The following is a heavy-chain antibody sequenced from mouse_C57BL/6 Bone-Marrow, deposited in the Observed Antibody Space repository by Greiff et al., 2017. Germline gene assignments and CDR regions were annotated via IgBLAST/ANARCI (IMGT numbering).Heavy chain of an antibody. V-gene: IGHV1-58*01. Sequence: EVQLQQSGAELVRPGSSVKLSCSTSGYTFTSYGISWLKQRPGQGLVWIGDIFIGDGYTYYNEKFKGQATLTSDTSSSTAYMQLSSLTSEDSAIYYCARGGRNYPHRYFEVWGTGTTVTVSS. J-gene: IGHJ1*03. D-gene: IGHD2-1*01. CDR1: GYTFTSYG. CDR3: ARGGRNYPHRYFEV. CDR2: IFIGDGYT.